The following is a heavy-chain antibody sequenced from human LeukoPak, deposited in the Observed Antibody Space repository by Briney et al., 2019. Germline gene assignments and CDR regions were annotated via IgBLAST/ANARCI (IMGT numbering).Heavy chain of an antibody. V-gene: IGHV3-33*01. CDR1: GFTFSSYG. CDR3: ARSLRFYPHYMDV. Sequence: PGGSLRLSCAASGFTFSSYGMHWVRQAPGKGLEWVAVIWYDGSNKYYADSVKGRFTISRDNSKNTLYLQMNSLRAEDTAVYYCARSLRFYPHYMDVWSKGTTVTVSS. D-gene: IGHD2-8*01. CDR2: IWYDGSNK. J-gene: IGHJ6*03.